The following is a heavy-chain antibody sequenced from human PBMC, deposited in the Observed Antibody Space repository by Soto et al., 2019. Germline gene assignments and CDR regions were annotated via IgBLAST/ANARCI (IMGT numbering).Heavy chain of an antibody. CDR1: GGSISFYN. J-gene: IGHJ3*02. CDR3: AKGDSTTHGDSFDI. Sequence: SETLSLTCSVSGGSISFYNWNWIRQSPGKGLEWIGYIYHSGRTNYNPSHKSRVTISVDTSKNQFSLQLSSVTAADTAVYYCAKGDSTTHGDSFDIWGQGTMVTVSS. CDR2: IYHSGRT. D-gene: IGHD6-13*01. V-gene: IGHV4-59*01.